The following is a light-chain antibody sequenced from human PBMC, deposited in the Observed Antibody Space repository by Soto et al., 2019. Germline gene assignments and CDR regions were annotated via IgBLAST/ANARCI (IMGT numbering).Light chain of an antibody. CDR2: DNY. Sequence: QSVLTQPPSLSAAPGQKVTISCSGSNSNIGNKYVSWYQLLPGAATKLLIYDNYKRPSGIPDRFSGSQSGTSATLGITGLQTGDEADYYCGSWDSRLSVVVFGGGTKLTVL. V-gene: IGLV1-51*01. J-gene: IGLJ3*02. CDR3: GSWDSRLSVVV. CDR1: NSNIGNKY.